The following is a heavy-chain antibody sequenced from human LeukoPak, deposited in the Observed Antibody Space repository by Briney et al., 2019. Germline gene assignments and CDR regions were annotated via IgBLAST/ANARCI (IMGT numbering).Heavy chain of an antibody. D-gene: IGHD5-18*01. V-gene: IGHV4-34*01. Sequence: SETLSLTCAVYGGSFSGYYWSWIRQPPGKGLEWSGEINHSGSTNYNPSLRSRGTISVDTSKNPFSLKLSSVTASDTAVYYCARAIDYSYGYGVGFDYWGQGTLVTVSS. CDR2: INHSGST. CDR1: GGSFSGYY. CDR3: ARAIDYSYGYGVGFDY. J-gene: IGHJ4*02.